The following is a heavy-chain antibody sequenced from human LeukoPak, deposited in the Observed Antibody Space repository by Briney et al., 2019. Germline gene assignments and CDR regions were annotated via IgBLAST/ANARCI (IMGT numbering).Heavy chain of an antibody. Sequence: ASVKVSCKASGYTFTSYYMHWVRQAPGQGLEWMGIINPSGGSTSYAQKFQGRVTMTRDTSTSTVYMELSSLRSEDTAVYYCARDGACGGDCSNYYYYYMDVWGKGTTVTVSS. D-gene: IGHD2-21*01. J-gene: IGHJ6*03. CDR1: GYTFTSYY. CDR3: ARDGACGGDCSNYYYYYMDV. V-gene: IGHV1-46*01. CDR2: INPSGGST.